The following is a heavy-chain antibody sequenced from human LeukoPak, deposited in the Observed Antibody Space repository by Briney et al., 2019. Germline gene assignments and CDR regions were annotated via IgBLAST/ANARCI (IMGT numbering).Heavy chain of an antibody. J-gene: IGHJ6*03. CDR3: ARDLTPYYYDSTGYYYYMDV. CDR1: GYTFTSYG. CDR2: IGAYNGNT. D-gene: IGHD3-22*01. Sequence: ASVKVSCKASGYTFTSYGISWVRQAPGQGLEWMGWIGAYNGNTNYAQKLQGRVTMTTDTSTSTGYMELRSLRSDDTAVYYCARDLTPYYYDSTGYYYYMDVWGKGTTVTVSS. V-gene: IGHV1-18*01.